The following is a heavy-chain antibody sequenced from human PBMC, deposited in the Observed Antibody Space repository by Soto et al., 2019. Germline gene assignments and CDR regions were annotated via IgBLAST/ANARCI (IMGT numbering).Heavy chain of an antibody. CDR1: GYNFSGYY. CDR3: ARDMTRTVVPYFDF. CDR2: INPKSGGT. J-gene: IGHJ4*02. D-gene: IGHD1-7*01. V-gene: IGHV1-2*02. Sequence: QVQLVQSRAEVKKPGASVKVSCKASGYNFSGYYMHWVRQAPGQGLEWMGWINPKSGGTKYAQKFQGRVTITADKSTSTSYMELSSLRSEDTAVYYCARDMTRTVVPYFDFWGQGTLVTVSS.